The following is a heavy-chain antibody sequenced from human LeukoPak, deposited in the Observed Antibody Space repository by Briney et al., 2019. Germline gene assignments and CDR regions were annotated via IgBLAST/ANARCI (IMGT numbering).Heavy chain of an antibody. CDR1: GFTSIAYA. CDR3: ARNQQLGGHSYYYYGMDV. Sequence: GGSLRLSCVGSGFTSIAYALAWARQAPGKGLEWVSGISGGGVTTYYADSVKGRFTISRDNSKNTLYLQMNSLRADDTAIYYCARNQQLGGHSYYYYGMDVWGQGTTVTVSS. CDR2: ISGGGVTT. V-gene: IGHV3-23*01. J-gene: IGHJ6*02. D-gene: IGHD3-16*01.